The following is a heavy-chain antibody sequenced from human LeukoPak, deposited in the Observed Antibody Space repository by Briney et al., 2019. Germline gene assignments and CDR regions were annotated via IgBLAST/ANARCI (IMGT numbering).Heavy chain of an antibody. D-gene: IGHD6-13*01. V-gene: IGHV4-39*01. CDR1: GGSISSSSYY. J-gene: IGHJ4*02. CDR3: ATVIGSSWYDYFDY. CDR2: IYYSGST. Sequence: PSETLSLTCTVSGGSISSSSYYWGWIRQPPGKGLEWIGGIYYSGSTDYNPSLKSRVTISVDTSKNQFSLKLSSVTAADTAVYYCATVIGSSWYDYFDYWGQGTLVTVSS.